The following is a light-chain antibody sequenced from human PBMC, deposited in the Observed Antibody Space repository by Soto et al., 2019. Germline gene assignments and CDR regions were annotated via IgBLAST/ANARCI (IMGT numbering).Light chain of an antibody. CDR2: GNS. J-gene: IGLJ3*02. V-gene: IGLV1-40*01. CDR3: QSYDSSLSGWV. Sequence: QSVLTQPPSVSGAPGQRVTISCTGYNSNIGAGYDVHWYQQLPGTAPKLLIYGNSNRPSGVPDRFSASKSGTSASLAITGLQAEDEADYYCQSYDSSLSGWVFGGGIMLTVL. CDR1: NSNIGAGYD.